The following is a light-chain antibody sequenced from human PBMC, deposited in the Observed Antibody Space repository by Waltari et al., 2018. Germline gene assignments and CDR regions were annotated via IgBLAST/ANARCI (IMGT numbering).Light chain of an antibody. J-gene: IGKJ2*01. Sequence: EIVLTQSPATLSVSPGARATLSCRASQMVSSNLAWYQQKPGQAPRLLIYGASTRSTGIPARFSGSGSGTEFTLTISSLQSEDFAVYYCQQYNNWPPYTFGQGTKLEIK. CDR2: GAS. V-gene: IGKV3-15*01. CDR1: QMVSSN. CDR3: QQYNNWPPYT.